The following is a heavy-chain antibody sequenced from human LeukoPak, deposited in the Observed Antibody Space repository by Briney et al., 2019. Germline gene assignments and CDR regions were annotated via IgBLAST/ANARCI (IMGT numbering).Heavy chain of an antibody. J-gene: IGHJ6*02. CDR2: TYGAGST. D-gene: IGHD6-19*01. CDR1: GFTVNKNN. CDR3: ARDEEVAGSYYYYYGMDV. Sequence: GGSLRLSCAASGFTVNKNNINWVRQAPGKGLEWVSVTYGAGSTYYADSVKGRFTISRDNSKNTLYLQMNSLGAEDTAVYYCARDEEVAGSYYYYYGMDVWGQGTTVTVSS. V-gene: IGHV3-53*05.